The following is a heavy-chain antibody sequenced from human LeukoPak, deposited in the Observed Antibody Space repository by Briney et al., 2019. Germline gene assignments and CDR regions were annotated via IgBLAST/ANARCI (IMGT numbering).Heavy chain of an antibody. CDR2: SGGSDYL. CDR3: ARDLSLAMPGGFDY. Sequence: SGGSDYLYYADSVRGRFTISRDNFRNSVFLEVNSLRAEDTAIYYCARDLSLAMPGGFDYWGQGILVTVSS. D-gene: IGHD1-26*01. J-gene: IGHJ4*02. V-gene: IGHV3-21*01.